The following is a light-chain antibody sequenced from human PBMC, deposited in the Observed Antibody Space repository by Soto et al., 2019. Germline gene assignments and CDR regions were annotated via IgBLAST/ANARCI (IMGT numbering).Light chain of an antibody. CDR3: QQYGSSPPIT. CDR2: GAS. CDR1: QSVSSSY. V-gene: IGKV3-20*01. J-gene: IGKJ5*01. Sequence: VLTQSPGTLSLTPWERVRLYCRASQSVSSSYLAWYQQKPGQAPRLLIYGASSRATGIPDRFSGSGSGTDFTLTISRLEPEDFAVYYCQQYGSSPPITFAQRTRLEI.